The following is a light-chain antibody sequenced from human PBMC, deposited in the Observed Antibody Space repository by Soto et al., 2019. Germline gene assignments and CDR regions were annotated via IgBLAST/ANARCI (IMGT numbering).Light chain of an antibody. J-gene: IGKJ1*01. CDR2: GAS. CDR1: QSVSIW. Sequence: DIQMTQSPSTLSASVGDRVTFTCRASQSVSIWLAWYQQKPGKAPKLLISGASTLESGVPSRFSGSGSGTEFTLTISSLQPDDFATCYCQQYKNYLTFGQGTKVDIK. CDR3: QQYKNYLT. V-gene: IGKV1-5*01.